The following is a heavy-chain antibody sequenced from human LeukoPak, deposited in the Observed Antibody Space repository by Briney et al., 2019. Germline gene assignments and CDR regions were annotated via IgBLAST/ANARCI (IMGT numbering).Heavy chain of an antibody. CDR1: GFTLSSYW. D-gene: IGHD4-11*01. J-gene: IGHJ4*02. CDR3: ARSVPDYTRFDY. CDR2: FKTNSGQV. Sequence: GGSLRLSCAASGFTLSSYWMNWARQAPGKGLEWVSTFKTNSGQVYHAESVRGRFTISRDNSKNTVYLQMSSLRAEDTALYYCARSVPDYTRFDYWGQGALVTVSP. V-gene: IGHV3-23*01.